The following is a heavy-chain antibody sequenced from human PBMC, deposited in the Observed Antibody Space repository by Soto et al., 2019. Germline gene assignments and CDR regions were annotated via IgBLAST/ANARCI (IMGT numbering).Heavy chain of an antibody. Sequence: QVQLQQWGAGLLKPSETLSLTCAVYGGSFSGYYWSGIRQRRGKGLEWIGEINHSGSTNYNRSLKSRITISVDTSKNQFSLKLSSVTAADTAVYYCARGPRLNRTYSRWFDPWGQGTLVTVSS. CDR2: INHSGST. J-gene: IGHJ5*02. CDR3: ARGPRLNRTYSRWFDP. V-gene: IGHV4-34*01. CDR1: GGSFSGYY. D-gene: IGHD4-4*01.